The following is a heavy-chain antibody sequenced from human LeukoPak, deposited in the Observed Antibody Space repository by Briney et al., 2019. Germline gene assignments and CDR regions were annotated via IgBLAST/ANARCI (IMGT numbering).Heavy chain of an antibody. D-gene: IGHD6-6*01. CDR3: ASYQRYSSSFWVY. J-gene: IGHJ4*02. V-gene: IGHV3-21*01. CDR2: ISSRSSYI. CDR1: GFTLSCYS. Sequence: RPLLLSCAASGFTLSCYSMSVVRPSPREGLEGVYSISSRSSYIYYAVSVKGRLTISRDNDKNSLYLQMNSLRAEGTAVYFCASYQRYSSSFWVYWGERTLVTISS.